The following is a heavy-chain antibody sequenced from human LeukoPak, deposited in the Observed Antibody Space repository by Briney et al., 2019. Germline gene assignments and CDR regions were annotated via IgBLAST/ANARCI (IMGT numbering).Heavy chain of an antibody. CDR2: ISGSGGST. D-gene: IGHD3-22*01. J-gene: IGHJ4*02. V-gene: IGHV3-23*01. CDR3: AKDSYYDSSGYYDY. CDR1: GFTFSSYA. Sequence: GGSPRLSCAASGFTFSSYAMSWVRQAPGKGLEWVSAISGSGGSTYYADSVKGRFTISRDNSKNTLYLQMNSLRAEDTAIYYCAKDSYYDSSGYYDYWGQGTLVTVSS.